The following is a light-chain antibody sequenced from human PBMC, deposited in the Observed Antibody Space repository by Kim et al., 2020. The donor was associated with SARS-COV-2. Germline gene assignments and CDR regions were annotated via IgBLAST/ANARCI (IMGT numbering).Light chain of an antibody. CDR1: QSVSSY. J-gene: IGKJ4*01. Sequence: LSPGERATLSCRASQSVSSYLAWYQQKPGQAPRLLIYDASNRATGIPARFSGSGSGTDFTLTISSLEPEDSAVYYCQQRSNWPFTFGGGTKVDIK. V-gene: IGKV3-11*01. CDR3: QQRSNWPFT. CDR2: DAS.